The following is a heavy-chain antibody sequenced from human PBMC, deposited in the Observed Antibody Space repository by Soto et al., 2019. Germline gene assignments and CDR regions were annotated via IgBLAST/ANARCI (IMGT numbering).Heavy chain of an antibody. D-gene: IGHD2-8*01. V-gene: IGHV3-43*01. CDR2: ISWDGGST. CDR3: AKDAVSCTNGVCYRAYYYGTEV. CDR1: GFTFDDYT. Sequence: PGGSLRLSCAASGFTFDDYTMHWVRQAPGKGLEWVSLISWDGGSTYYADSVKGRFTISRDNSKNSLYLQMNSLRTEDAALYYCAKDAVSCTNGVCYRAYYYGTEVWGQGATVAV. J-gene: IGHJ6*02.